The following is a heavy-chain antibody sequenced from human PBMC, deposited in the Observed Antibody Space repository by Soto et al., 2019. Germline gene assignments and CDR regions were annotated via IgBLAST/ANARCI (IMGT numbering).Heavy chain of an antibody. Sequence: PAETLSVSCTISGGSISIYYWIWIGQPPGKGLEWIGYIYYSGSTSYNPSLKSRVTISVDTSKNQFSLKLSSVTAADTAVYYCERGDIEAADKFDPWGQGTMVTVSS. V-gene: IGHV4-59*01. D-gene: IGHD6-13*01. CDR2: IYYSGST. J-gene: IGHJ5*02. CDR3: ERGDIEAADKFDP. CDR1: GGSISIYY.